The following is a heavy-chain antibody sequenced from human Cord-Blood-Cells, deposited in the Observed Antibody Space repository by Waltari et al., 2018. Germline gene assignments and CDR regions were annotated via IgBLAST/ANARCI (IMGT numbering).Heavy chain of an antibody. V-gene: IGHV4-39*07. CDR2: IYYSGST. D-gene: IGHD1-26*01. J-gene: IGHJ4*02. CDR3: ARRGRDSGSYYFDY. Sequence: QLQLQESGPGLVKPSETLSLTCTVSGGSISSSSYYWGWIRQPPGKGLDWIGSIYYSGSTYYNPSLKSRVTISVDTSKNQFSLKLSSVTAADTAVYYCARRGRDSGSYYFDYWGQGTLVTVSS. CDR1: GGSISSSSYY.